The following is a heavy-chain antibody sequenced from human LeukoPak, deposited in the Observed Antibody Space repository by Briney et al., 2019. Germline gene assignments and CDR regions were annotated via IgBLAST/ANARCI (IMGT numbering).Heavy chain of an antibody. V-gene: IGHV3-23*01. Sequence: GGSLRLSCAASGFTFGSHAIGWVRQAPGKELEWVSGISGGGDNTLYADSVKGRFTISRDNYKNTVHLQMSGLRAEDTAVYYCVFYDSSGFYYGRLRYWGQGTLVTVSS. CDR1: GFTFGSHA. CDR3: VFYDSSGFYYGRLRY. D-gene: IGHD3-22*01. J-gene: IGHJ4*02. CDR2: ISGGGDNT.